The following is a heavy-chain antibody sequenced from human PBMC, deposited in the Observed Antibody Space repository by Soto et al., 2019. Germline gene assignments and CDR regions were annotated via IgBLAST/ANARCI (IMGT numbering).Heavy chain of an antibody. Sequence: SQTLSLTCAISGDSVSSNSAAWNWIRQSPSRGLEWLGRTYYRSKWYNDYAVSVKSRITINPDTSKNQFSLQLNSVTPEDTAVYYCARDGYYYGSSGYLYPFEIWGQGTMVTVSS. D-gene: IGHD3-22*01. J-gene: IGHJ3*02. CDR2: TYYRSKWYN. CDR1: GDSVSSNSAA. CDR3: ARDGYYYGSSGYLYPFEI. V-gene: IGHV6-1*01.